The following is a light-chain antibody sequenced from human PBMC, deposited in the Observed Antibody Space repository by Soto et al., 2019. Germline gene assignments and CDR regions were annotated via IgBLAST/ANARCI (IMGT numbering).Light chain of an antibody. J-gene: IGKJ2*01. Sequence: DIQLTQSPSFLSASVGDRVTITCRASQDISSYLAWYQQKPGKAPKLLIYAASTLQSGVPSRFSGSGSGAEFARTISSLQPEDFATYYCQQLNSYPLTFGQGTKLEIK. CDR1: QDISSY. CDR2: AAS. V-gene: IGKV1-9*01. CDR3: QQLNSYPLT.